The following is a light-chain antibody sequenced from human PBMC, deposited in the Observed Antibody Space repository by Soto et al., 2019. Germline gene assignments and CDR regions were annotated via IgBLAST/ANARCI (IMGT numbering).Light chain of an antibody. J-gene: IGLJ2*01. CDR2: GNS. V-gene: IGLV1-40*01. CDR3: QSYDSSLSAVV. CDR1: SSNIGAGYD. Sequence: QPVLTQPPSVSGAPGQRITISCTGSSSNIGAGYDVHWYQQLPGTAPKLLIFGNSNRPSGVPDRFSGSNSGTSASLVITGLQAEDEADYYCQSYDSSLSAVVFGGGTKVTVL.